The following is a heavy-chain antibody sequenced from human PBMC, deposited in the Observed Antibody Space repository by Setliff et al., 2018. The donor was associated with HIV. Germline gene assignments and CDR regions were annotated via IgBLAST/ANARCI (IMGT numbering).Heavy chain of an antibody. V-gene: IGHV1-69*06. CDR3: ARGGDILTGYYDY. CDR2: IIPIFGTA. Sequence: ASVKVSCKASGYTFTSYGISWVRQAPGQGLEWMGGIIPIFGTANYAQKFQGRVTMTGDTSTSTVYMELSSLRSEDTAVYYCARGGDILTGYYDYWGQGTLVTVSS. CDR1: GYTFTSYG. J-gene: IGHJ4*02. D-gene: IGHD3-9*01.